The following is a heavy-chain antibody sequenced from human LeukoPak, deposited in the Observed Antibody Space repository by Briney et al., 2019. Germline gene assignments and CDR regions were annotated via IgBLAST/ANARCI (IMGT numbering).Heavy chain of an antibody. J-gene: IGHJ6*02. CDR3: ARDLAIADVDYYYGMDV. CDR2: ISYDGSNK. D-gene: IGHD6-13*01. CDR1: GFTFSSYA. V-gene: IGHV3-30-3*01. Sequence: GGSLRLSCAASGFTFSSYAMHWVRQAPGKGLEWVAVISYDGSNKYYADSVKGRFTISRDNSKNTLYLQMNCLRAEDTAVYYCARDLAIADVDYYYGMDVWGQGTTVTVSS.